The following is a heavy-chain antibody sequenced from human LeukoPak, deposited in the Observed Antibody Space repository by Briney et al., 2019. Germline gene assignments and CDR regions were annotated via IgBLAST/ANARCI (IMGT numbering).Heavy chain of an antibody. V-gene: IGHV3-7*01. CDR3: ARDRPTIIAGYFDY. D-gene: IGHD5-24*01. CDR1: GFTFSNYW. CDR2: IKQDGSEK. Sequence: GGSLRLSCAASGFTFSNYWMSWVRQAPGKGLEWVANIKQDGSEKYYVDSVKGRFTISRDNAKNSLYLQMNSLRAEDTAVYYCARDRPTIIAGYFDYWGQGTLVTVSS. J-gene: IGHJ4*02.